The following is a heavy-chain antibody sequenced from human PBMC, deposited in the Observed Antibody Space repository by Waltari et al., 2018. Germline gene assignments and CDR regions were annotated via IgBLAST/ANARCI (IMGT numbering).Heavy chain of an antibody. J-gene: IGHJ4*02. CDR3: AASQMEGFDY. Sequence: VQLVQSGAEGTKPGASVKVSCKASGYTFTSYAMHWARQAPGQRREWMGWINAGNGNTKYSQKFQGRVTITRDTSSSTAYMELSSLRSEDTAVYYCAASQMEGFDYWGQGTLVTVSS. V-gene: IGHV1-3*01. CDR1: GYTFTSYA. CDR2: INAGNGNT. D-gene: IGHD2-2*01.